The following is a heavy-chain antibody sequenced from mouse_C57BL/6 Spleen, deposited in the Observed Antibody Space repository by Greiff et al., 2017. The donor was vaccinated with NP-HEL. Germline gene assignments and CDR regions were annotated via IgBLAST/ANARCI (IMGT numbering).Heavy chain of an antibody. V-gene: IGHV2-2*01. Sequence: QVQLKESGPGLVQPSQSLSITYTVSGFSLTSYGVHWVRQSPGKGLEWLGVIWSGGSTDYNAAFISRLSISKDNSKSQVFFKMNSLQADDTAIYYCARIEIYYGNYYAMDYWGQGTSVTVSS. CDR1: GFSLTSYG. CDR2: IWSGGST. CDR3: ARIEIYYGNYYAMDY. D-gene: IGHD2-1*01. J-gene: IGHJ4*01.